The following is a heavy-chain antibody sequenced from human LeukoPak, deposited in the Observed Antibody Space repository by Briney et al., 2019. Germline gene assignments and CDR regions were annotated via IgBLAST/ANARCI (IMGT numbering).Heavy chain of an antibody. D-gene: IGHD1-26*01. Sequence: GGSLRLSCAASGFTFSSYNMHWVRQAPGKGLEWVAVISYDGSNKYYADTVKGRFTISRDNSKNTLYLQMNSLRAEDTAVYYCAREKWELYTSKYYGMDVWGQGTTVTVSS. CDR3: AREKWELYTSKYYGMDV. V-gene: IGHV3-30-3*01. CDR1: GFTFSSYN. CDR2: ISYDGSNK. J-gene: IGHJ6*02.